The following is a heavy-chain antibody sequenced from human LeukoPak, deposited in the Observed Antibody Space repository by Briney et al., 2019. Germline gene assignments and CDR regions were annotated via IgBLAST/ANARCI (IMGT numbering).Heavy chain of an antibody. Sequence: ASVKVSCKASGYTFTGYYMHWVRQAPGQGLEWMGWINPNSGGTNYAQKFQGRVTMTRDTSISTAYMELSRLRSDDTAVYYCARGSSGWYPHDAFDIWGQGTMVTVSS. V-gene: IGHV1-2*02. CDR1: GYTFTGYY. D-gene: IGHD6-19*01. J-gene: IGHJ3*02. CDR2: INPNSGGT. CDR3: ARGSSGWYPHDAFDI.